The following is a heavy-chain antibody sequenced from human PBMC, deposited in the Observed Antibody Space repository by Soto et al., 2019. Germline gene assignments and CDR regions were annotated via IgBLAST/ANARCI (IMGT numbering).Heavy chain of an antibody. D-gene: IGHD2-8*01. CDR3: AKNGQPPYYYYGLDV. CDR1: GYTFSRYG. J-gene: IGHJ6*02. V-gene: IGHV1-18*01. CDR2: ISGYNGDT. Sequence: QGQLVQSGGEVKKPGASVKVSCKASGYTFSRYGISWVRQAPGQGLEWMGWISGYNGDTNYAQKFQGRVTMTIDTSTTTAYMERRGLTSDDTATYYCAKNGQPPYYYYGLDVWGQGTTVTVSS.